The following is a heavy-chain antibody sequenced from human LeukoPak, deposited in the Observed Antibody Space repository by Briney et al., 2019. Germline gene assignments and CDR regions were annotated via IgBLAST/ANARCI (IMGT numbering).Heavy chain of an antibody. Sequence: GGSLRLSCAASGFTVSSNYMSWVRQAPGKGLEWVSVIYSGGSTYYADSVKGRFTISRDSSKNTLYLQMNSLRAEDTAVYYCARGLVGGYDFDYWGQGTLVTVSS. J-gene: IGHJ4*02. CDR3: ARGLVGGYDFDY. CDR1: GFTVSSNY. CDR2: IYSGGST. V-gene: IGHV3-53*01. D-gene: IGHD5-12*01.